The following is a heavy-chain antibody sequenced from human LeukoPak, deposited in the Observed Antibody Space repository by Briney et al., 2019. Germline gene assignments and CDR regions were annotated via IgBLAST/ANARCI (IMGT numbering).Heavy chain of an antibody. CDR3: ARNDIVATAFDY. CDR1: GGTFSSYA. J-gene: IGHJ4*02. CDR2: IIPIFGTA. V-gene: IGHV1-69*05. Sequence: ASVKVSCKASGGTFSSYAISWVRQAPGQGLEWMGRIIPIFGTANYTQKFQGRVTITTDESTSTAYMELSSLRSEDKAVYYCARNDIVATAFDYWGQGTLVTVSS. D-gene: IGHD5-12*01.